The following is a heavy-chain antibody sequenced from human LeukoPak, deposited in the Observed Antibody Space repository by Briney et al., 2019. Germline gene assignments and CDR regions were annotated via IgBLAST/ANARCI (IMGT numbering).Heavy chain of an antibody. D-gene: IGHD3-10*01. V-gene: IGHV3-11*01. Sequence: GGSLRPSCAASGFTFGDYYVTWIRQAPGKGLQWLSYISSSGSTKYYAESVKGRFTISRDNAKNSLYLQMNSLRAEDTAVYYCASEMVRGVMWSDWFDPWGQGTLVTVSS. CDR2: ISSSGSTK. J-gene: IGHJ5*02. CDR1: GFTFGDYY. CDR3: ASEMVRGVMWSDWFDP.